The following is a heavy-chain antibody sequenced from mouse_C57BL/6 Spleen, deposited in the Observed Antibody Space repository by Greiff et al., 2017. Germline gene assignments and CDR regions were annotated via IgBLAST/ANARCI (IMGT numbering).Heavy chain of an antibody. J-gene: IGHJ3*01. D-gene: IGHD1-1*01. CDR2: FYPGSGSI. V-gene: IGHV1-62-2*01. CDR1: GYTFTEYT. Sequence: QVQLQQSGAELVKPGASVKLSCKASGYTFTEYTIHWVKQRSGQGLEWIGWFYPGSGSIKYNEKFKDKATLTADQSSSTVYMELSRLTSEDSAVYFWARHEGYYGSSFDWFAYWGQGTLVTVSA. CDR3: ARHEGYYGSSFDWFAY.